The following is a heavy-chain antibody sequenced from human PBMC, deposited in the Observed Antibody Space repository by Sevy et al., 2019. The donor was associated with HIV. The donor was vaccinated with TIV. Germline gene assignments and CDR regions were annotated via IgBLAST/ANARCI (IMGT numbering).Heavy chain of an antibody. D-gene: IGHD2-21*02. CDR2: ISSSSSTI. J-gene: IGHJ4*02. Sequence: GGSLRLSCAASGFTFSSYSMNWVRQAPGKGLEWVSYISSSSSTIYYADSVKGRFTISRDNAKNSLYLQMNSLRAEDTAVYYCAKQANYCGGDCYSIFDYWGQGTLVTVSS. V-gene: IGHV3-48*01. CDR3: AKQANYCGGDCYSIFDY. CDR1: GFTFSSYS.